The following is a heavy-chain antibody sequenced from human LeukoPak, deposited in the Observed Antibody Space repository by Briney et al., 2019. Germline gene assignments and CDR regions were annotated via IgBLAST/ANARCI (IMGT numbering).Heavy chain of an antibody. J-gene: IGHJ4*01. D-gene: IGHD1-26*01. Sequence: QCGGSVRLSCAASGFTFSSYEMNWARQSPGKGLEWVSYISGSGSSKYYADSGKGRFTISRDNAKNSLYLQMNSLRAEDTAVYYCARGEVGVGSTLFDYWGEGTLATVSS. V-gene: IGHV3-48*03. CDR2: ISGSGSSK. CDR1: GFTFSSYE. CDR3: ARGEVGVGSTLFDY.